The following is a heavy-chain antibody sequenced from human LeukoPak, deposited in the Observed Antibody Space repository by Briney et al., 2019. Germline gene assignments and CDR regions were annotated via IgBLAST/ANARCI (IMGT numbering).Heavy chain of an antibody. CDR2: IYYSGST. D-gene: IGHD5-12*01. CDR1: GGSISSGSYS. J-gene: IGHJ4*02. V-gene: IGHV4-30-4*07. Sequence: PSQTLSLTCAVSGGSISSGSYSWSWIRQPPGKGLEWIGYIYYSGSTNYNPSLKSRVTISVDTSKNQFSLKLSSVTAADTAVYYCARGARLGSSGLGEVDYWGQGTLVTVSS. CDR3: ARGARLGSSGLGEVDY.